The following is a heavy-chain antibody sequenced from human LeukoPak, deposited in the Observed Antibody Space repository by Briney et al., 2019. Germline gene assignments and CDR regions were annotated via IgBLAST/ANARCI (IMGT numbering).Heavy chain of an antibody. Sequence: SETLFLTCSVSGGSISNYYWSWIRQSPGKGLEWIGYIYYNGSTNYNPSLKSRVTISLDTSKNQFSLKMNSVTAADTAVYYCARGRTYYYDSSGYWKFDYWGQGTLVTVSS. V-gene: IGHV4-59*12. CDR2: IYYNGST. CDR3: ARGRTYYYDSSGYWKFDY. CDR1: GGSISNYY. J-gene: IGHJ4*02. D-gene: IGHD3-22*01.